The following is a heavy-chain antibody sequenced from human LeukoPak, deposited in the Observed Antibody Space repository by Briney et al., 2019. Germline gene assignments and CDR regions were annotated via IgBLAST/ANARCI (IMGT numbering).Heavy chain of an antibody. CDR3: AKDPVWNPSYYSYYMDV. CDR2: IIGSGGNT. Sequence: PGGSLRLSCAASGLTFRNYAMSWVRQAPGKGLEWVSTIIGSGGNTYYADSVTGRFTISRDNTKNTLFLQMNSLRAEDTAVYYCAKDPVWNPSYYSYYMDVWGKGTTVTVSS. CDR1: GLTFRNYA. D-gene: IGHD1-1*01. J-gene: IGHJ6*03. V-gene: IGHV3-23*01.